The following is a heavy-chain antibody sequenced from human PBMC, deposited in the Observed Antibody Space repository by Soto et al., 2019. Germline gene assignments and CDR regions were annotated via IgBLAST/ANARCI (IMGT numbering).Heavy chain of an antibody. V-gene: IGHV3-23*01. CDR1: GFTFSTYS. CDR2: IRDSGHTT. D-gene: IGHD6-19*01. CDR3: ARVKAQILSSGWYGGDDI. Sequence: GGSLRLSCAASGFTFSTYSMTWVRQAPGKGLEWVSTIRDSGHTTHYADSVRGRFAISRDNSKNTLFLQMNSLRAEDTAVYYCARVKAQILSSGWYGGDDIWGQGTMVTVSS. J-gene: IGHJ3*02.